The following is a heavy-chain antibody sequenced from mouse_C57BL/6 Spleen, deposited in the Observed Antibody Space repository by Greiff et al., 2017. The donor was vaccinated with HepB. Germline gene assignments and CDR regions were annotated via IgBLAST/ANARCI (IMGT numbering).Heavy chain of an antibody. CDR3: AGNYDYDNWFAY. J-gene: IGHJ3*01. D-gene: IGHD2-4*01. Sequence: QVQLKESGPGLVKPSQSLFLTCSITGFPITSGYYWIWIRQSPGKPLEWMGYITHSGETFYNPSLQSPISITRETSKNQFFLQLNSVTTEDTAMYYCAGNYDYDNWFAYWGQGTLVTVSA. CDR1: GFPITSGYY. CDR2: ITHSGET. V-gene: IGHV12-3*01.